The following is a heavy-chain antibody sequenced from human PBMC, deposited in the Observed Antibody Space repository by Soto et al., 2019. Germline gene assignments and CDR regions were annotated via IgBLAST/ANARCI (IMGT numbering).Heavy chain of an antibody. CDR2: ISGSGGST. J-gene: IGHJ4*02. V-gene: IGHV3-23*01. CDR3: AKDWENIVLMVAATPATPLSY. CDR1: GFTFSSYA. Sequence: EVQLLESGGGLVQPGGSLRLSCAASGFTFSSYAMSWVRQAPGKGLEWVSAISGSGGSTSYADSVKGRCTNSRDNSKNTLYQQLNILSAEDTAVYYCAKDWENIVLMVAATPATPLSYWGQGTLVTVSS. D-gene: IGHD2-15*01.